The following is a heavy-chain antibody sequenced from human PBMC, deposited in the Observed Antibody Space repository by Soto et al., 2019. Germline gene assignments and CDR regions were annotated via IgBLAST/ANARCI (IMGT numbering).Heavy chain of an antibody. Sequence: QVQLVQSGAEVKKPGASVKVSCKASGYTFTGYYMHWVRQAPGQGLEWMGWINPNSGDTNYAQKFQGWVTMTRDTSISTAYMELSRLRSDDTAVYYCARGLSGIFGVVPSGYWGQGTLVTVSS. J-gene: IGHJ4*02. V-gene: IGHV1-2*04. CDR1: GYTFTGYY. CDR3: ARGLSGIFGVVPSGY. D-gene: IGHD3-3*01. CDR2: INPNSGDT.